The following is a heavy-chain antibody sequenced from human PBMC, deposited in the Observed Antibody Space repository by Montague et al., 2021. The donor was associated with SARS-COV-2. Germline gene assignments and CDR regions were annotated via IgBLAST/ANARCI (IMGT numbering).Heavy chain of an antibody. Sequence: SETLSLTCTVSGGSISTSPYFWGWIRQPPGKGLEWIGSIYYSGSTYYNPSLKSRVAISIDTSENQFSLKLSSVTAADTAVYYCARDLRRGFDPWGQGTLVTVSS. CDR2: IYYSGST. J-gene: IGHJ5*02. D-gene: IGHD3-10*01. CDR3: ARDLRRGFDP. CDR1: GGSISTSPYF. V-gene: IGHV4-39*07.